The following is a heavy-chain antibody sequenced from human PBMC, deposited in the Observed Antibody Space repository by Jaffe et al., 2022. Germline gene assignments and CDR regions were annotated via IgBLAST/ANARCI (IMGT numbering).Heavy chain of an antibody. CDR3: ARDGGYFGLPLDY. V-gene: IGHV4-61*02. J-gene: IGHJ4*02. D-gene: IGHD5-12*01. Sequence: QVQLQESGPGLVKPSQTLSLTCTVSGGSISSGSYYWSWIRQPAGKGLEWIGRIYTSGSTNYNPSLKSRVTISVDTSKNQFSLKLSSVTAADTAVYYCARDGGYFGLPLDYWGQGTLVTVSS. CDR2: IYTSGST. CDR1: GGSISSGSYY.